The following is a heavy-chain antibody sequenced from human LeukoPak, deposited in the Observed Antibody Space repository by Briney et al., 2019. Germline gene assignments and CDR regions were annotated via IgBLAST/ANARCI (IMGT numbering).Heavy chain of an antibody. J-gene: IGHJ4*02. CDR2: IRYDGSNK. D-gene: IGHD1-26*01. CDR1: GFTFSSYG. V-gene: IGHV3-30*02. Sequence: GGSLRLSCAASGFTFSSYGMHWVRQAPGKGLEWVAFIRYDGSNKYYADSVKGRFTISRDNSKNTLYLQMNSLRAEDTAVYYCAKDLIGLAPNSGSYYLDYWGQGTLVTVSS. CDR3: AKDLIGLAPNSGSYYLDY.